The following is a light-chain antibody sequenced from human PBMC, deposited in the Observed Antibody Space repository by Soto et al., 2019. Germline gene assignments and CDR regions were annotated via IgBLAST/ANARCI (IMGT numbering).Light chain of an antibody. CDR3: QQRSYPIT. CDR1: QSVSSSY. V-gene: IGKV3-20*01. J-gene: IGKJ5*01. CDR2: GAS. Sequence: EIVLTQSPGTLSLSPGERATLSCRASQSVSSSYLAWYQQKPGQAPRLLIYGASSRATGIPDRFSGSGSGTDFTLTISSLEAEDFAVYYCQQRSYPITFGQGTRLEIK.